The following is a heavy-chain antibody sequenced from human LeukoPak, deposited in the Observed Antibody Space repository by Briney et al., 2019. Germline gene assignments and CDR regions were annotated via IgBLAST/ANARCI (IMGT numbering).Heavy chain of an antibody. CDR2: MDPNSGNT. V-gene: IGHV1-8*01. CDR3: ARAPWDSSGYYGEDY. CDR1: GYTFTSYD. J-gene: IGHJ4*02. D-gene: IGHD3-22*01. Sequence: ASVKVSCKASGYTFTSYDINWVRQATGQGLEWMGWMDPNSGNTGYAQKFQGRVTMTRNTSISTAYMELSSLRSEDTAVYYCARAPWDSSGYYGEDYWGQGTLVTVSS.